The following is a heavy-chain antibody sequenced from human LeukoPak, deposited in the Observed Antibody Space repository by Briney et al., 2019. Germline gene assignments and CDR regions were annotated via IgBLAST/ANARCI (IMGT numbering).Heavy chain of an antibody. D-gene: IGHD3-22*01. CDR2: KYSGGTT. Sequence: PGGSLRLSCAAFGFTVSGNHMSWVRQAPGKGLEWVSIKYSGGTTNYADSVRGRFTIARDNSKNTLHLQMNSLRAEDTAVYYCARDHDSSGYSNFDNWGQGTLVTVSS. CDR3: ARDHDSSGYSNFDN. V-gene: IGHV3-66*01. J-gene: IGHJ4*02. CDR1: GFTVSGNH.